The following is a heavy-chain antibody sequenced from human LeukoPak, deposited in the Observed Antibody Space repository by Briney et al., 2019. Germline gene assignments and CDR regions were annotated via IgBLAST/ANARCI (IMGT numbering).Heavy chain of an antibody. Sequence: ASVKVSCKASGYTFTSYGISWVRQAPGQGLEWMGWISAYNGNTNYAQKLQGRVTMTTDTSTSTAYMELRSLRSDDTAVYYCARDARYCTNGVCPSYDYWGQGTLVTVSS. D-gene: IGHD2-8*01. CDR3: ARDARYCTNGVCPSYDY. CDR2: ISAYNGNT. J-gene: IGHJ4*02. CDR1: GYTFTSYG. V-gene: IGHV1-18*01.